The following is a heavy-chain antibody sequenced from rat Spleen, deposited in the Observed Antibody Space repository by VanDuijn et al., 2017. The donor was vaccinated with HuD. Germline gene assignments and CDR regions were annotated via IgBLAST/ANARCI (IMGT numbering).Heavy chain of an antibody. V-gene: IGHV5-58*01. CDR1: GFTFSRYW. CDR3: GKDMNYYSTYPFYVMGA. CDR2: ISPDGGST. D-gene: IGHD1-2*01. Sequence: EVQLVETGGGLVQPGRSLKLSCVASGFTFSRYWMYWVRHAPGKGLEWVSSISPDGGSTYYPDSVKGRFTISRDNAENTVYLQMNSLRSEDTATYYCGKDMNYYSTYPFYVMGAWGQGTSVTVSS. J-gene: IGHJ4*01.